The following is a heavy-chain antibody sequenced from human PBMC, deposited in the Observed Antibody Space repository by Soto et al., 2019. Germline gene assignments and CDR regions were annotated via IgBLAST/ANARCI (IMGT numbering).Heavy chain of an antibody. CDR2: ISAYNGNT. V-gene: IGHV1-18*01. CDR3: ARVVGGSYFGSFDY. D-gene: IGHD1-26*01. J-gene: IGHJ4*02. CDR1: GYTFTSYG. Sequence: ASVKVSCKASGYTFTSYGISWVRQAPGQGLEWMGWISAYNGNTNYAQKLQGRATMTTDTSTSTAYMELRSLRSDDTAVYYCARVVGGSYFGSFDYWGQGTLVTVSS.